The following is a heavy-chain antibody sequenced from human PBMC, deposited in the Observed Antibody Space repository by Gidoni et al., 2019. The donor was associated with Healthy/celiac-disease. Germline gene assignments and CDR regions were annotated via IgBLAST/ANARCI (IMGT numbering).Heavy chain of an antibody. J-gene: IGHJ6*02. CDR2: MRRSSSTI. CDR3: ARDGGGPSSWSIVYYYYYGMDV. CDR1: GFTFSRYS. V-gene: IGHV3-48*01. D-gene: IGHD6-13*01. Sequence: EVQLVESGGGLVQPGGSLRLSCEASGFTFSRYSMNWVRQAPGKGLEWVSYMRRSSSTIYYADSGKVRFTISRENAKNSLYLQMNSLRAEDTAVYDCARDGGGPSSWSIVYYYYYGMDVWGQGTTVTVSS.